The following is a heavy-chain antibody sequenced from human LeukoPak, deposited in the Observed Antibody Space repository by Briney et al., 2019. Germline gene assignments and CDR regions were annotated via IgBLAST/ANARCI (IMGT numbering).Heavy chain of an antibody. V-gene: IGHV4-34*01. CDR2: INHSGST. J-gene: IGHJ6*02. CDR3: ARGRVSVTGYYFAMDV. Sequence: SETLSLTCTVYGKSFSGYYWTCIRQSPGRGLEWIGEINHSGSTNYNPSLKSRVSISIDTSKNHLSLKLSSVTAADTAVYYCARGRVSVTGYYFAMDVWGQGTTVTVSS. CDR1: GKSFSGYY. D-gene: IGHD2-21*02.